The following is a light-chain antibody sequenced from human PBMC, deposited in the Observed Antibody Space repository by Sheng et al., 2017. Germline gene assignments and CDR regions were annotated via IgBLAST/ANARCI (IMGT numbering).Light chain of an antibody. CDR3: SSYTTGITVV. V-gene: IGLV2-14*03. CDR1: ISDVGGYNY. CDR2: DVN. Sequence: QSALTQPASVSGSPGQSITISCTGTISDVGGYNYVSWYQQHPGKAPKFIIFDVNKRPSGVSNRFSGSKSGNTASLTISGLQAEDEADYYCSSYTTGITVVFGGGT. J-gene: IGLJ3*02.